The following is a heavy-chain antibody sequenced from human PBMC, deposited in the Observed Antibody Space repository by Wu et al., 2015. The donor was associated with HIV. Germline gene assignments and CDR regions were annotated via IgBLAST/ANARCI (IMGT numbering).Heavy chain of an antibody. V-gene: IGHV1-69*13. CDR2: IIPIFGTP. Sequence: QVQLVQSGAEVKKDGASVKVACKASGYTFSNYGISWVRQAPGQGLEWMGRIIPIFGTPNYAQKFQGRVTITADESTSTAYMELSSLRSEDTAVYYCARGQSIAGADLFDYWGQGTLVTVSS. CDR3: ARGQSIAGADLFDY. CDR1: GYTFSNYG. D-gene: IGHD6-19*01. J-gene: IGHJ4*02.